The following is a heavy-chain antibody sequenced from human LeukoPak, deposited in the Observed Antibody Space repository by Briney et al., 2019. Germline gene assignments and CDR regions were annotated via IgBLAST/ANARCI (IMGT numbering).Heavy chain of an antibody. CDR2: IIPIFGTA. D-gene: IGHD3-22*01. CDR1: GGTFSSYA. CDR3: ARASYYYDSSGYHGAFDY. V-gene: IGHV1-69*05. J-gene: IGHJ4*02. Sequence: GASVKVSCKASGGTFSSYAISWVRQAPGQGLEWMGGIIPIFGTANYAQKFQGRVTITTDESTSTAYMELSSLRSEDTAVYYCARASYYYDSSGYHGAFDYWGQGTLVTVSS.